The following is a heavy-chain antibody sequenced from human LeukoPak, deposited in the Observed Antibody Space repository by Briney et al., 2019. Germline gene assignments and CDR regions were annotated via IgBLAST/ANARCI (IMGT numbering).Heavy chain of an antibody. Sequence: SETLSLTCAVHGGSLSGCYWSWIRQPPGKGLEWIGEINHSGSTNYNPSLKSRVTISVDTSKNQLSLKLSSMTAADTAVYHCARQWLVSPLFDYWGQGTLVTVSS. CDR3: ARQWLVSPLFDY. CDR2: INHSGST. V-gene: IGHV4-34*01. J-gene: IGHJ4*02. D-gene: IGHD6-19*01. CDR1: GGSLSGCY.